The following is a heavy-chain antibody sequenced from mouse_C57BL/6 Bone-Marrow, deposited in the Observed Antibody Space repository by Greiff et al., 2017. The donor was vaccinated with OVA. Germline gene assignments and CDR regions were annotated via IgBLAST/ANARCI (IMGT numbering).Heavy chain of an antibody. Sequence: VQLKESGPVLVKPGASVKMSCKASGYTFTDYYMNWVKQSHGKSLEWIGVINPYNGGTSYNQKFKGKATLTVDKSSSTAYMELNSLTSEDSAVYYCARSYSNYVDYFDYWGQGTTLTVSS. CDR2: INPYNGGT. CDR1: GYTFTDYY. CDR3: ARSYSNYVDYFDY. J-gene: IGHJ2*01. V-gene: IGHV1-19*01. D-gene: IGHD2-5*01.